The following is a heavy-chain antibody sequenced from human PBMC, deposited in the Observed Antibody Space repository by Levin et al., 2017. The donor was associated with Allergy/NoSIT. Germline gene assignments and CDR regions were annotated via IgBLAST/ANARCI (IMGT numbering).Heavy chain of an antibody. V-gene: IGHV4-4*02. CDR3: AREDGTARQEDTVWFGDHPGRYFDY. Sequence: SQTLSLTFAVSGGSISSSNWWSWVRQPPGKGLEWIGEIYHSGSTNYNPSLKSRVTISVDKSKNQFSLKLSSVTAADTAVYYCAREDGTARQEDTVWFGDHPGRYFDYWGQGTLVTVSS. D-gene: IGHD3-10*01. J-gene: IGHJ4*02. CDR2: IYHSGST. CDR1: GGSISSSNW.